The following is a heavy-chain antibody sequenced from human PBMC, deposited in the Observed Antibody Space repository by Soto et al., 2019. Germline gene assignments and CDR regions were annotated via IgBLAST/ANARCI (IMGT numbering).Heavy chain of an antibody. CDR1: GYTFTSYA. V-gene: IGHV1-3*01. J-gene: IGHJ6*02. CDR2: INAGNGNT. Sequence: ASVKVSCKASGYTFTSYAMHWLRHAPGQRLEWMGWINAGNGNTKYSQKFQGRVTITRDTSASTAYMELSSLRSEDTAVYYCASSIVATIFPSPDYYYGMDVWGQGTAVTVS. D-gene: IGHD5-12*01. CDR3: ASSIVATIFPSPDYYYGMDV.